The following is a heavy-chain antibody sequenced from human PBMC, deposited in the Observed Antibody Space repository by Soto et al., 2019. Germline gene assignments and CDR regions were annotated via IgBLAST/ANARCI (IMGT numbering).Heavy chain of an antibody. CDR1: GGSISSGGYY. CDR2: IYYSGST. Sequence: SETLSLTCTVSGGSISSGGYYWSWIRQHLGKGLEWIGYIYYSGSTYYNPSLKSRVTISVDTSKNQFSLKLTSVTDADTAVYYCARSAAYYFDYWGQGTLVTVSS. D-gene: IGHD6-25*01. CDR3: ARSAAYYFDY. J-gene: IGHJ4*02. V-gene: IGHV4-31*03.